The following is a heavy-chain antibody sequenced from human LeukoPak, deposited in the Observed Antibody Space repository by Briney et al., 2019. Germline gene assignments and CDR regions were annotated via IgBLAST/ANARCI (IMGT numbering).Heavy chain of an antibody. CDR1: GGSISSYY. CDR2: IYYSGST. J-gene: IGHJ5*02. D-gene: IGHD2-21*01. Sequence: SETLSLTCIVSGGSISSYYWSWIRQPPGKGLEWIGYIYYSGSTNYNPSLKSRVTISVDTSKNQFSLKLSSVTAADTAVYHCARGSESDSDNWFGPWGQGTLVTVSS. V-gene: IGHV4-59*01. CDR3: ARGSESDSDNWFGP.